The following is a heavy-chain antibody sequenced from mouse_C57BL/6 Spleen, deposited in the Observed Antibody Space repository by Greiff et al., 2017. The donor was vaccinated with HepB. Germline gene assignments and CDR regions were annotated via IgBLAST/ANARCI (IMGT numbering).Heavy chain of an antibody. CDR3: ARSNLPYDYDEDYAMDY. V-gene: IGHV7-3*01. CDR1: GFTFTDYY. J-gene: IGHJ4*01. CDR2: IRNKANGYTT. Sequence: EVMLVESGGGLVQPGGSLSLSCAASGFTFTDYYMSWVRQPPGKALEWLGFIRNKANGYTTEYSASVKGRFTISRDNSQSILYLQMNALRAEDSATYYCARSNLPYDYDEDYAMDYWGQGTSVTVSS. D-gene: IGHD2-4*01.